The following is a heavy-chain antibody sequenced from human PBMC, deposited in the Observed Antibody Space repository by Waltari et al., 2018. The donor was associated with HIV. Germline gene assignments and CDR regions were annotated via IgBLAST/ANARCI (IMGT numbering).Heavy chain of an antibody. D-gene: IGHD3-3*01. CDR3: STSRPGAMFGDA. Sequence: QGQLVQSGAEVKQSGASVRISCKDSGYPFTNSDINWLRQATGQGLEWMGWMNPSTGNAGCAHNFQGRVVMTRDIPINTAYMELSGLTSHDAAVYYCSTSRPGAMFGDAWGQGTLVTVSS. CDR1: GYPFTNSD. V-gene: IGHV1-8*02. J-gene: IGHJ5*02. CDR2: MNPSTGNA.